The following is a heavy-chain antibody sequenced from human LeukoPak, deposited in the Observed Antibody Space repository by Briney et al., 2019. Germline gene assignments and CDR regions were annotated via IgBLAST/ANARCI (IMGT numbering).Heavy chain of an antibody. V-gene: IGHV3-23*01. D-gene: IGHD2-8*02. CDR1: GFTFSTFA. CDR3: ATYRRVLLPFEP. J-gene: IGHJ5*02. Sequence: GGSLRLSCEASGFTFSTFAMIWVRQPPGKGLEWVSSIFPSGGEIHYADSVRGRFTISRDNSKSTLSLQMNSLRAEDTAIYYCATYRRVLLPFEPWGQGTLVTVSS. CDR2: IFPSGGEI.